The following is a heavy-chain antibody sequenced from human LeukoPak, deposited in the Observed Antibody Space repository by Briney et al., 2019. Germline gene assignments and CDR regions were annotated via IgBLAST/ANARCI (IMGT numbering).Heavy chain of an antibody. CDR2: INHSGST. CDR3: ARGIVVVVAATPGYFDY. J-gene: IGHJ4*02. V-gene: IGHV4-34*01. Sequence: SETLSLTCAVYGGSFSGYYWSWIRQPPGKGLEWIGEINHSGSTNYNPSLKSRATISVETSKNQFSLKLSSVTAADTAVYYCARGIVVVVAATPGYFDYWGQGTLVTVSS. CDR1: GGSFSGYY. D-gene: IGHD2-15*01.